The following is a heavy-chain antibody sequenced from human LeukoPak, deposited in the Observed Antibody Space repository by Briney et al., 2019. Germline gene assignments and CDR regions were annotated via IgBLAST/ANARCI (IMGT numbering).Heavy chain of an antibody. D-gene: IGHD4-17*01. J-gene: IGHJ5*02. CDR3: ARAVTKSWFDL. V-gene: IGHV4-59*01. CDR1: GGSMKSFY. Sequence: SETLSLTCTVSGGSMKSFYWNWIRQPPGKGLEWIGYIYSSGSTNYHPSLKSRVTISLDTSKYQFSLDLTSVTAADTAVYYCARAVTKSWFDLWGQGTLVPVSS. CDR2: IYSSGST.